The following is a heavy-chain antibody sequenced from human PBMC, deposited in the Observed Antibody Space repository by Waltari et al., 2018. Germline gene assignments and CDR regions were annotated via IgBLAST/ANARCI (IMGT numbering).Heavy chain of an antibody. CDR1: GGSFSGYY. CDR3: AGGSIASATQFDY. Sequence: QVQLQQWGAGLLKPSETLSLTCAVYGGSFSGYYWSWIRQPPGKGLEWIGEINHSESTNYIPSLRSRVNISVDPAKNQFSLKLSSVTPVDTAVYYCAGGSIASATQFDYWGQGTLGTVSS. CDR2: INHSEST. V-gene: IGHV4-34*01. J-gene: IGHJ4*02. D-gene: IGHD3-22*01.